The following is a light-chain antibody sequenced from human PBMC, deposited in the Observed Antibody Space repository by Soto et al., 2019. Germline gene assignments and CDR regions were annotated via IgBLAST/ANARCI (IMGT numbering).Light chain of an antibody. CDR3: QQRASWPYT. V-gene: IGKV3-11*01. J-gene: IGKJ2*01. CDR2: DAS. CDR1: HDVSVS. Sequence: EIVLTQSADTRSLSPGQASTLSCRASHDVSVSLAWYRQRPGQSPRLLIHDASNRATGISARFSGSGSGTDFTLTIGSLEPEESALYYCQQRASWPYTSGQGTKVDIK.